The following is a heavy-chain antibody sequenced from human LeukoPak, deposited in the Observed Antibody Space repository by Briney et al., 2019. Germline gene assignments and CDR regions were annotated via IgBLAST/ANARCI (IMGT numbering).Heavy chain of an antibody. CDR3: ARNALLWFGELSGYMDV. D-gene: IGHD3-10*01. CDR1: GFTFSGFW. Sequence: GGSLRLSCAASGFTFSGFWMHWVRQAPGKGLVWVSCISFDGSDATYADSVKGRFTISRDNAKNTLHLQMDSLTVEDTAVYYCARNALLWFGELSGYMDVWGKGTTVTVSS. J-gene: IGHJ6*03. V-gene: IGHV3-74*01. CDR2: ISFDGSDA.